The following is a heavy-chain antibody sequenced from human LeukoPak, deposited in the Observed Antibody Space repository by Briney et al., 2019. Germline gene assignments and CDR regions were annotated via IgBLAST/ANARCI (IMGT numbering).Heavy chain of an antibody. V-gene: IGHV3-21*01. Sequence: GGSLRLSCAASGFTFSSYSMNWVRQAPGKGLEWVSPISSSSSYIYYADSVEGRFTISRDNAKNSLYLQMNSLRAEDTAVYYCARDLRRGMDVWGQGTTVTVSS. CDR2: ISSSSSYI. J-gene: IGHJ6*02. CDR3: ARDLRRGMDV. CDR1: GFTFSSYS.